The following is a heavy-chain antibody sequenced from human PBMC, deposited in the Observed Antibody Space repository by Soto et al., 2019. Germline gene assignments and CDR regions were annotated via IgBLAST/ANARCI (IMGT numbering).Heavy chain of an antibody. Sequence: ASVKVSCKASGYTFTSYGISWVRQAPGQGLEWMGWISAYNGNTNYAQKLQGRVTMTTDTSTSTAYMELRSLRSDDTAAYYCARDLPKTMITFGGTVWGQGTMVTVSS. CDR2: ISAYNGNT. J-gene: IGHJ3*01. CDR1: GYTFTSYG. V-gene: IGHV1-18*01. D-gene: IGHD3-16*01. CDR3: ARDLPKTMITFGGTV.